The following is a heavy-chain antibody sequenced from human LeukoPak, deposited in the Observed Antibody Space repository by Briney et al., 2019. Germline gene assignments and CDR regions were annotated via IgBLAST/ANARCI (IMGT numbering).Heavy chain of an antibody. J-gene: IGHJ6*03. D-gene: IGHD4-23*01. CDR1: GYTLTELS. CDR3: ARVATVVTGGYYYYMDV. Sequence: ASVKVSCKVSGYTLTELSMHWVRQAPGKGLVWMGGFDPEDGETIYAQKFQGRVTMTEDTSTDTAYMELSSLRSDDTAVYYCARVATVVTGGYYYYMDVWGKGTTVTVSS. CDR2: FDPEDGET. V-gene: IGHV1-24*01.